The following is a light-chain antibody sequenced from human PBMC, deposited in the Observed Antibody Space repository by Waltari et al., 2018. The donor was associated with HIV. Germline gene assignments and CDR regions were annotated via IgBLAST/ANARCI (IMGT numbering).Light chain of an antibody. V-gene: IGLV7-46*01. CDR2: DTS. CDR1: TGAVTSGHY. CDR3: LLSYSGARLVV. Sequence: QAVVTQEPSLTVSPGGTVTLTRGSSTGAVTSGHYPYWFQQKPGQAPRTLIYDTSNKHSWTPARFSGSLLGGKAALTLSGVQPEDEAEYYCLLSYSGARLVVFGGGTKLTVL. J-gene: IGLJ2*01.